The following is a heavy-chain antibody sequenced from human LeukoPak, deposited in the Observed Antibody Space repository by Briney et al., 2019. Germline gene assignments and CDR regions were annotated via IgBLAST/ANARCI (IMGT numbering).Heavy chain of an antibody. J-gene: IGHJ4*02. CDR1: GFTFSSYG. CDR3: STDLDY. Sequence: GRSLRLSCAASGFTFSSYGMHWVRQAPGKGLEWVAVISYDGSNKYYADSVKSRFTISRDNSKNTLYLQMNSLRAEDTAVYYCSTDLDYWGQGTLVTVSS. V-gene: IGHV3-30*03. CDR2: ISYDGSNK. D-gene: IGHD3-3*01.